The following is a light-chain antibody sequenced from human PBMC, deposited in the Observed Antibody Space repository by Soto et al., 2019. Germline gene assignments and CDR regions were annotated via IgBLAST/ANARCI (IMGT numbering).Light chain of an antibody. Sequence: DIQVTQSPSTLSASVGDRVTITCRASQSISSWLAWYQQKPGKAPKLLIYQASIIKSGVPSRFSGSGSGTDFTLTISSLQPDDFATYYCQDYSSTSGLTFGGGAKVEIK. CDR2: QAS. J-gene: IGKJ4*01. V-gene: IGKV1-5*03. CDR1: QSISSW. CDR3: QDYSSTSGLT.